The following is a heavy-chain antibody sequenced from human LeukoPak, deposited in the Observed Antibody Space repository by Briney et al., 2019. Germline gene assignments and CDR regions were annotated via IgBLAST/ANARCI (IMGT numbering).Heavy chain of an antibody. D-gene: IGHD6-6*01. CDR2: ISGSGGST. V-gene: IGHV3-23*01. CDR1: GFTFSSYA. J-gene: IGHJ4*02. Sequence: GSLRLSCAASGFTFSSYAMSWVRQAPGKGLEWVSAISGSGGSTYYADSVKGRFTISRDNSKNTLYLQMNSLRAEDTAVYYCAKDPAASSSGDYWGQGTLVTVSS. CDR3: AKDPAASSSGDY.